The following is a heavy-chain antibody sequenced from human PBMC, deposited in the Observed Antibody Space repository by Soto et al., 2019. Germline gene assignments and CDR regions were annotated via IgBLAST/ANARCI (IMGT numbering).Heavy chain of an antibody. D-gene: IGHD4-17*01. J-gene: IGHJ1*01. CDR1: GGSFSGYY. V-gene: IGHV4-34*01. CDR3: ARGPYGVPPFQF. Sequence: QVQLQQWGGGLLKPSETLSLSCGVYGGSFSGYYWNWIRQPPGKGLEWIGDINHSGSTNYNPSLKSRLTMSVDTSKNQFFLNLTSVSDADTAVYYCARGPYGVPPFQFWGQGALVIVSS. CDR2: INHSGST.